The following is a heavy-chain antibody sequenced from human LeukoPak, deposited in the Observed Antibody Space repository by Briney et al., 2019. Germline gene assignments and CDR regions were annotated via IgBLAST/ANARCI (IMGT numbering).Heavy chain of an antibody. J-gene: IGHJ4*02. D-gene: IGHD3-22*01. V-gene: IGHV3-21*01. CDR2: ISSSSSYI. CDR1: GFTFSTYT. Sequence: GGSLRLSCAASGFTFSTYTMNWVPQAPGKGLEWVSSISSSSSYIYYADSVKGRFTISRDNAKNSLYLQMNSLRAEDTAVYYCARKPYDSSGYSYDWGQGTLVTVSS. CDR3: ARKPYDSSGYSYD.